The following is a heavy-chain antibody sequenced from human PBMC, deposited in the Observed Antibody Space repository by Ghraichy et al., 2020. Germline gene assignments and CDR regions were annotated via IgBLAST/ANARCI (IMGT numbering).Heavy chain of an antibody. V-gene: IGHV3-74*01. CDR1: GSTFSPYW. Sequence: GGSLRLSCAASGSTFSPYWMHWVRQAPGKGLVWVSRINSDGGITHYADSVKGRVTISRDNAKKTLYLQMNSLRAEDTAIYFCAKEGNWNLDYWGQGTLVTVSS. D-gene: IGHD1-1*01. CDR3: AKEGNWNLDY. CDR2: INSDGGIT. J-gene: IGHJ4*02.